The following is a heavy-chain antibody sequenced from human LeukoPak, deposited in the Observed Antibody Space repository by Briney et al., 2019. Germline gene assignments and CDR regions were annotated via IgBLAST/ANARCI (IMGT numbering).Heavy chain of an antibody. V-gene: IGHV3-33*01. CDR3: AREDQQLVNYYYYYGMDV. CDR2: IWYDGSNK. Sequence: GGSLRLSCAASGFTFSSYGMHWVRQAPGKGLGWVAVIWYDGSNKYYADSVKGRFTISRDNSKNTLYLQMNSLRAEDTAVYYCAREDQQLVNYYYYYGMDVWGQGTTVTVSS. D-gene: IGHD6-13*01. CDR1: GFTFSSYG. J-gene: IGHJ6*02.